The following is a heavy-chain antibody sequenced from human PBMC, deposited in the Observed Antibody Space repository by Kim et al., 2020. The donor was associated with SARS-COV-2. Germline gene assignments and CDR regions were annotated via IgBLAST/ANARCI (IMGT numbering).Heavy chain of an antibody. J-gene: IGHJ3*02. Sequence: GGSLRLSCAASGFTFSSYSMNWVRQAPGKGLEWVSSISSSSSYIYYADSVKGRFTISRDNAKNSLYLQMNSLRAEDTAVYYCARDQGTEVVRGYHAFDIWGQGTMVTVSS. V-gene: IGHV3-21*01. CDR1: GFTFSSYS. CDR2: ISSSSSYI. D-gene: IGHD3-10*01. CDR3: ARDQGTEVVRGYHAFDI.